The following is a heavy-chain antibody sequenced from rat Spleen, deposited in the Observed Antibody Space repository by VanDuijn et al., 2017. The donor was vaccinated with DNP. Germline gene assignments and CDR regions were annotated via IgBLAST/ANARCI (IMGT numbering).Heavy chain of an antibody. V-gene: IGHV2-1*01. J-gene: IGHJ1*01. Sequence: QVQLKESGPGLVQPSQTLSLTCTVSGFSLTSNGVHWVRQPPGTGLEWVGVIWSGGGTAYNSVLKSRLNITRDTSRGQVFLRMSSLETEDTAVYFCTRSITGNHYWFFDFWGPGTMVTVSS. D-gene: IGHD5-1*01. CDR3: TRSITGNHYWFFDF. CDR2: IWSGGGT. CDR1: GFSLTSNG.